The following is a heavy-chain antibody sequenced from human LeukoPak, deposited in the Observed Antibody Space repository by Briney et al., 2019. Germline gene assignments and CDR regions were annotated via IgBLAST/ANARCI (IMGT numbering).Heavy chain of an antibody. J-gene: IGHJ6*03. V-gene: IGHV4-39*01. CDR2: IYCSGST. D-gene: IGHD3-10*01. CDR1: GGSISSSSYY. CDR3: ARLGDYYYYYMDV. Sequence: KASETLSLTCTVSGGSISSSSYYWGWIRQPPGKGLEWIGSIYCSGSTYYNPSLKSRVTISVDTSKNQFSLKLSSVTAADTAVYYCARLGDYYYYYMDVWGKGTTVTVSS.